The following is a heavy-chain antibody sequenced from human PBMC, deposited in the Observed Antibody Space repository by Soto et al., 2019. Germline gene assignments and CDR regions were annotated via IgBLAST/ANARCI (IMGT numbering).Heavy chain of an antibody. Sequence: SVEVFSKASCYAFASSGISSLRQAAGQGLEGMGWISAYNGNRNYEEKLQGRVTMTTDTSTSTAYMELRSLRSDDTAVYYCARGVGWEPLDYWGQGTLVTVSS. CDR3: ARGVGWEPLDY. D-gene: IGHD1-26*01. CDR2: ISAYNGNR. V-gene: IGHV1-18*01. CDR1: CYAFASSG. J-gene: IGHJ4*02.